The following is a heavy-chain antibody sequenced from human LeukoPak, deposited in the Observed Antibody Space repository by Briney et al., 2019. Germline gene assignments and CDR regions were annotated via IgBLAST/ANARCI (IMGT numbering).Heavy chain of an antibody. V-gene: IGHV1-58*01. Sequence: ASVKVSCKASGFTFTSSAVQWVRQARGQRLEWIGWIVVGSGNTNYAQKFQERVTIARDMSTSTAYMELSSLRSEDTAVYYCAAEVGAIQGIDPWGQGTLVTVSS. CDR1: GFTFTSSA. CDR3: AAEVGAIQGIDP. CDR2: IVVGSGNT. D-gene: IGHD1-26*01. J-gene: IGHJ5*02.